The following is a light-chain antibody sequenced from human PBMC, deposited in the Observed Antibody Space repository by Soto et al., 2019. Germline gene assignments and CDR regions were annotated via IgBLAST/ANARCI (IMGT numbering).Light chain of an antibody. CDR1: SSDVGGYNY. CDR3: SSYAGSSNV. V-gene: IGLV2-8*01. J-gene: IGLJ1*01. CDR2: EVN. Sequence: QSVLTQPPSVSGSPGQSVAISCTGTSSDVGGYNYVSWYQQHPGKAPKLMIYEVNKRPSGVPDRFSGSKSGNTASLTVSGLQAEDEADYYCSSYAGSSNVFGTGTKSPS.